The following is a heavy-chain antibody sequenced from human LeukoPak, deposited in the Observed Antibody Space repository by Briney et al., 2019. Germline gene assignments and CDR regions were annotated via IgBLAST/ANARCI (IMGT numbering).Heavy chain of an antibody. Sequence: SETLSLTCTVSGGSISSSSYYWGWIRQPPGKGLEWIGSIYYSGSTYYNPSRKSRVTISVDTSKNQFSLKLSSVTAADTAVYYCARRSSGWYGQDAFDIWGQGTMVTVSS. J-gene: IGHJ3*02. CDR3: ARRSSGWYGQDAFDI. D-gene: IGHD6-19*01. V-gene: IGHV4-39*01. CDR1: GGSISSSSYY. CDR2: IYYSGST.